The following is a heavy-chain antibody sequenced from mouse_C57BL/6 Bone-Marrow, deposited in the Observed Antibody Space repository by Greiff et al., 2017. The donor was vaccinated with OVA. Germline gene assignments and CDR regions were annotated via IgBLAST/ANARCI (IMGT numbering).Heavy chain of an antibody. Sequence: EVMLVESGGDLVKPGGSLKLSCAASGFTFSSYGMSWVRQTPDKRLEWVATISSGGSYTYYTDSVKGRFTFSRDNANNTLYLQLSSLKSEDTAMYYCARRPTVEDFDDWGQGTTLTVSS. CDR1: GFTFSSYG. V-gene: IGHV5-6*02. CDR2: ISSGGSYT. CDR3: ARRPTVEDFDD. J-gene: IGHJ2*01. D-gene: IGHD1-1*01.